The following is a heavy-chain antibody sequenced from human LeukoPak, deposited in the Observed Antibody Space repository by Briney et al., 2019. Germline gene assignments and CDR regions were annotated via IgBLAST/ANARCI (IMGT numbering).Heavy chain of an antibody. CDR2: ISGSGGST. CDR3: ARDTGGSGSYRATDY. D-gene: IGHD1-26*01. J-gene: IGHJ4*02. V-gene: IGHV3-23*01. CDR1: GFTFSSYA. Sequence: PGGSLRLSCAASGFTFSSYAMSWVRQAPGKGLEWVSAISGSGGSTYYADSVKGRFTISRDNSKNTLYLQMNSLRAEDTAVYYCARDTGGSGSYRATDYWGQGTLVTVSS.